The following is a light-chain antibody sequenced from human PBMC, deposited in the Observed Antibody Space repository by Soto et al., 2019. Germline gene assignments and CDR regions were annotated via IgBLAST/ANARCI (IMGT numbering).Light chain of an antibody. CDR3: SSYAGSNYV. J-gene: IGLJ1*01. V-gene: IGLV2-8*01. CDR2: EVS. Sequence: ALTQPPSASGSPGQSVTISCTGTSSDVGGYNYVSWYQQHPGKAPKLMIYEVSKRPSGVPDRFSGSKSGNTASLTVSGLQAEDEADYYCSSYAGSNYVFGTGTKLTVL. CDR1: SSDVGGYNY.